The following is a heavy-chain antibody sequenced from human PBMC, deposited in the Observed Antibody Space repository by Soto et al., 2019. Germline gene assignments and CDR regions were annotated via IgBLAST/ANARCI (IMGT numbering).Heavy chain of an antibody. CDR2: ISVYNGNT. V-gene: IGHV1-18*01. CDR3: ARVYDFWSGYQTPFDY. J-gene: IGHJ4*02. D-gene: IGHD3-3*01. CDR1: GYTFTSYG. Sequence: QVQLVQSGAEVTEPGASVKVSCKASGYTFTSYGISCVRQAPGQGPEWMGWISVYNGNTKYAEKLQGRVTLTTDTSTGTAYMELMSLRSDDTAVYYCARVYDFWSGYQTPFDYWCQGPLVTVSA.